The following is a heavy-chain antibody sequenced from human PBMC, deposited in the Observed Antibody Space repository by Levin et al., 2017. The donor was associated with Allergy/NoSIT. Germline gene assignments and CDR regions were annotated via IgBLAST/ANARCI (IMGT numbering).Heavy chain of an antibody. CDR1: GFTFSSYS. J-gene: IGHJ4*02. D-gene: IGHD3-10*01. V-gene: IGHV3-21*01. Sequence: GSLRLSCAASGFTFSSYSMNWVRQAPGKGLEWVSSISSSSSYIYYADSVKGRFTISRDNAKNSLYLQMNSLRAEDTAVYYCAREFGFMVRGAPARGVDYWGQGTLVTVSS. CDR3: AREFGFMVRGAPARGVDY. CDR2: ISSSSSYI.